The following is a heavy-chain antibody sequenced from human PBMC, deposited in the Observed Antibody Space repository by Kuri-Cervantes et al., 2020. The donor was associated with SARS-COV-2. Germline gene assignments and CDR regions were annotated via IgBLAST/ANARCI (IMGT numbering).Heavy chain of an antibody. J-gene: IGHJ4*02. CDR1: GGSFSNFY. Sequence: SETLSLTCAVYGGSFSNFYWSWIRQPPEKGLEWIGEINHSGSANYNPSLKSRVTISVDKSKNQFSLKLGSVTAADTAVYYCARGRDSSSHPFDYWGQGTLVTVSS. CDR2: INHSGSA. CDR3: ARGRDSSSHPFDY. D-gene: IGHD6-6*01. V-gene: IGHV4-34*01.